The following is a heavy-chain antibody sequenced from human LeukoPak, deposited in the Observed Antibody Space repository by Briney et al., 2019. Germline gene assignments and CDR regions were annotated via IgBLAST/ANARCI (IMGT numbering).Heavy chain of an antibody. CDR2: ISYDGSNK. CDR1: GFTFSTYA. D-gene: IGHD1-26*01. J-gene: IGHJ4*02. CDR3: ARVEAVVGATRY. V-gene: IGHV3-30-3*01. Sequence: PGGSLRLSCAASGFTFSTYAMHWVRQAPGKGLEWVAVISYDGSNKYYADSVKGRFTISRDNSKNTLYLQMNSLRAEDTAVYYCARVEAVVGATRYWGQGTLVTVSS.